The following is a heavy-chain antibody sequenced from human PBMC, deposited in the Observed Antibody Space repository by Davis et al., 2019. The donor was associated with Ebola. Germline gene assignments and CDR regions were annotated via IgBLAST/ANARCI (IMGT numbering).Heavy chain of an antibody. Sequence: SVTVSCKASRGTFSSYAISWVRQAPGQGLEWMGRIIPILGIANYAQKFQGRVTITADKSTSTAYMELSSLRSEDTAVYYCARDGTTIVGATKFDYWGQGTLVTVSS. CDR3: ARDGTTIVGATKFDY. D-gene: IGHD1-26*01. CDR1: RGTFSSYA. CDR2: IIPILGIA. J-gene: IGHJ4*02. V-gene: IGHV1-69*10.